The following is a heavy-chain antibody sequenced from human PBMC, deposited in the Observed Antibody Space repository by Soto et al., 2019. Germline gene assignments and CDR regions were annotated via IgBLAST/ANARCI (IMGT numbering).Heavy chain of an antibody. D-gene: IGHD2-15*01. Sequence: SETLSLTCTVSGGSISGYYWSWILQAPGKGLEWIGYIYYSGSTTYNPSLKSRVTISVDMSKNQFSLRLTSVTASDTALYYCARVRVSATTGGGIDNWGQGTLVTVSS. J-gene: IGHJ4*02. CDR3: ARVRVSATTGGGIDN. V-gene: IGHV4-59*01. CDR2: IYYSGST. CDR1: GGSISGYY.